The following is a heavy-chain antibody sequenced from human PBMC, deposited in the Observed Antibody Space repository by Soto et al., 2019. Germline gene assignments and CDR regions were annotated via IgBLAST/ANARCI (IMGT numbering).Heavy chain of an antibody. J-gene: IGHJ3*01. D-gene: IGHD2-2*01. V-gene: IGHV3-9*01. CDR2: ISWDRTYT. CDR3: TKDEGYCSSTSCKDAFDY. CDR1: GFTFVDHG. Sequence: EVQLVESGGGLVQPGRSLRLSCAASGFTFVDHGMHWVRQAPGQGLEWVPGISWDRTYTGYADSVKGRFPLYRENAKKSLYLQMNSLRVEDTAMYYCTKDEGYCSSTSCKDAFDYWGLGTMVTVS.